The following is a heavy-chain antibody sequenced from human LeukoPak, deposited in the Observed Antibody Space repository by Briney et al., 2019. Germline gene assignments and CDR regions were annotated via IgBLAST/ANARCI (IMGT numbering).Heavy chain of an antibody. J-gene: IGHJ6*03. D-gene: IGHD5-24*01. V-gene: IGHV1-8*01. CDR1: GYTFTSYD. CDR3: ARGGLRWLQLRRYYYYMDV. Sequence: ASVKVSCKASGYTFTSYDINRVRQTTGQGLEWMGWMNPNSGNTGYAQKFQGRVTMTRNTSISTAYMELSSLRSEDTAVYYCARGGLRWLQLRRYYYYMDVWGKGTTVTVSS. CDR2: MNPNSGNT.